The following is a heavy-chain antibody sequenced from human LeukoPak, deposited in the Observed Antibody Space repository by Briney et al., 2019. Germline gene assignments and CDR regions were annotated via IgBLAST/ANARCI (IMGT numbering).Heavy chain of an antibody. CDR2: IRDSGSST. D-gene: IGHD1-26*01. CDR3: AKYGPQDSGSSHFDY. CDR1: GFTFSSYA. V-gene: IGHV3-23*01. J-gene: IGHJ4*02. Sequence: GGALRLSCAASGFTFSSYAMSWVRQAPGKGLEWVSAIRDSGSSTHYADSVKGRFTTSRDNSKNTLFLQMNSLRAEDTAVYYCAKYGPQDSGSSHFDYWGQGALVTVSS.